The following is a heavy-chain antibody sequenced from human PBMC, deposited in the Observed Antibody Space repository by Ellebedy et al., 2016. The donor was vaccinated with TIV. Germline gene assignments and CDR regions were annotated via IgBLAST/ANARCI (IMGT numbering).Heavy chain of an antibody. CDR1: GFTFSSYA. J-gene: IGHJ6*02. V-gene: IGHV3-23*01. CDR3: ANRGDRSSWYAGYGLDV. CDR2: ISASGGNT. Sequence: GGSLRLXXAASGFTFSSYAMSWVRQAPGKGLEWVSSISASGGNTYYADSVKGRFTISRDDSKNTLYLQMSSLRADDSAAYYCANRGDRSSWYAGYGLDVWGQGTTVTVSS. D-gene: IGHD6-13*01.